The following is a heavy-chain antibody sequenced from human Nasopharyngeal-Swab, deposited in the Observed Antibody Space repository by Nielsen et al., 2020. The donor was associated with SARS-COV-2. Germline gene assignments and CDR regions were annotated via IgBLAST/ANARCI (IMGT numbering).Heavy chain of an antibody. V-gene: IGHV4-34*01. CDR2: INNSGST. D-gene: IGHD6-13*01. CDR3: AEKGYTDNWYVY. CDR1: GSFTGYY. Sequence: SETLSLTCAVYGSFTGYYWTWIRQPPGKGLEGIGEINNSGSTHYNPSLKSRVTISVDTSKNQFSLKLSSVTAADTAAYYCAEKGYTDNWYVYFGQGTLVTVSS. J-gene: IGHJ5*01.